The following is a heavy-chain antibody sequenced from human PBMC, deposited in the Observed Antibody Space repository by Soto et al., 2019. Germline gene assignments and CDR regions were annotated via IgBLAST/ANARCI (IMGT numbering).Heavy chain of an antibody. Sequence: EVQLVESGGGLVKPGGSLRLSCAASGFTFSSYSMNWVRQAPGKGLEWVSSISSSSSYIYYADSVKGRFTISRDNAKNSLYLQMNSLRAEDTAVYYCARASYYYDGSGYHGYWGQGTLVIVSS. CDR2: ISSSSSYI. V-gene: IGHV3-21*01. J-gene: IGHJ4*02. CDR1: GFTFSSYS. D-gene: IGHD3-22*01. CDR3: ARASYYYDGSGYHGY.